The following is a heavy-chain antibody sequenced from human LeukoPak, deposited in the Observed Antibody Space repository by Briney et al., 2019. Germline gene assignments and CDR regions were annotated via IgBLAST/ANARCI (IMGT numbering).Heavy chain of an antibody. Sequence: SETLSLTCTVSGGSISSYYWSWIRQPPGKGLEWIGYIYYSGSTNYNPSLKSRVTISVDTSKNQFSLKLSSVTAADTAVYYCARHFSSWGQGTLVTVSS. CDR3: ARHFSS. V-gene: IGHV4-59*08. CDR2: IYYSGST. J-gene: IGHJ4*02. D-gene: IGHD6-13*01. CDR1: GGSISSYY.